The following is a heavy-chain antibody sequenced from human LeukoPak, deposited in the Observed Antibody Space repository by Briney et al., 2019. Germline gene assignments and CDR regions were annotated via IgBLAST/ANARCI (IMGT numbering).Heavy chain of an antibody. CDR3: ARHGGPTYDFWSGYSPKNGMDV. Sequence: KPSETLSLTCTVSGGSMSGYYWSWIRQPPGKGLEWIGYIFDSGSTNYNPSLKSRVAISVDTSKKEFSLRLTSLIAADTAVYYCARHGGPTYDFWSGYSPKNGMDVWGQGTTVTVSS. D-gene: IGHD3-3*01. CDR1: GGSMSGYY. V-gene: IGHV4-59*01. CDR2: IFDSGST. J-gene: IGHJ6*02.